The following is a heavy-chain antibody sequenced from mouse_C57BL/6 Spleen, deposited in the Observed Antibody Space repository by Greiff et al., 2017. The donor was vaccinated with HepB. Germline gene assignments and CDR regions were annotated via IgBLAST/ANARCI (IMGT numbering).Heavy chain of an antibody. V-gene: IGHV1-4*01. CDR2: INPSSGYT. D-gene: IGHD1-1*01. CDR1: GYTFTSYT. J-gene: IGHJ3*01. Sequence: QVQLQQSGAELARPGASVKMSCKASGYTFTSYTMHWVKQRPGQGLEWIGYINPSSGYTKYNQKFKDKATLTADKSSSTAYMQLSSLTSEDSAVYYCARSNYGSSPFAYWGQGTLVTVSA. CDR3: ARSNYGSSPFAY.